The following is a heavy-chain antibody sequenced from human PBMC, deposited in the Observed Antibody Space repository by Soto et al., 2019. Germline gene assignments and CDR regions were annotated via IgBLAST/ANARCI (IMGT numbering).Heavy chain of an antibody. CDR3: ARLSYYDY. CDR1: GYSFTSYW. CDR2: IDPSDSYT. Sequence: EVQLVPSGAEVKKPGESLRISCKGSGYSFTSYWISWVRQMPGKGLEWIGRIDPSDSYTKYIPSFQGHVTISADKSISTASLQWISLKTSDTTMYYCARLSYYDYWGQGTLVTVSS. D-gene: IGHD5-18*01. V-gene: IGHV5-10-1*01. J-gene: IGHJ4*02.